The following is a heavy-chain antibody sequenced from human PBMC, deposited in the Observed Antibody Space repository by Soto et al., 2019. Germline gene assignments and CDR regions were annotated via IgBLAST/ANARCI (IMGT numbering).Heavy chain of an antibody. CDR3: ARCMASTVTNNWFDP. D-gene: IGHD4-17*01. CDR1: GGTFSSYA. V-gene: IGHV1-69*13. Sequence: SVKVSCKASGGTFSSYAISWVRQAPGQGLEWMGGIIPIFGTANYAQKFQGRVTITADESTSTAYMELSSLRSEDTAVYYCARCMASTVTNNWFDPWGQGTMVTVYS. J-gene: IGHJ5*02. CDR2: IIPIFGTA.